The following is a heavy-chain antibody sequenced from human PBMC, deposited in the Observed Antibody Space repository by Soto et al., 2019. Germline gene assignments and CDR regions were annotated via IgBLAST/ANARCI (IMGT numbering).Heavy chain of an antibody. CDR3: ARTAWHFFDY. CDR1: GGSINIGGYY. J-gene: IGHJ4*02. CDR2: IYYSGST. D-gene: IGHD3-3*02. Sequence: SETLSLTCTVSGGSINIGGYYWSWIRQHPGKGLEWIGYIYYSGSTFYNPSLKSRVTISFDKSKNQFSLKLNSVTAADTAVYYCARTAWHFFDYWGQGTLVTVSS. V-gene: IGHV4-31*03.